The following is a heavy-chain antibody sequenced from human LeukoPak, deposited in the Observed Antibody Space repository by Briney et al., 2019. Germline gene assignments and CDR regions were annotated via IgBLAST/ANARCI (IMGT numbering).Heavy chain of an antibody. V-gene: IGHV4-59*08. J-gene: IGHJ6*03. CDR1: VGSISSYY. CDR3: ARQRYSSALYYYYYMDV. D-gene: IGHD6-19*01. Sequence: SETLSLTCTVSVGSISSYYCSWIRQPPGKGLEWIGYINYIGNTNYNPSLKSRVTISVDTSKNQFSLQLSSVTAADTAVYYCARQRYSSALYYYYYMDVWGKGTTVTVSS. CDR2: INYIGNT.